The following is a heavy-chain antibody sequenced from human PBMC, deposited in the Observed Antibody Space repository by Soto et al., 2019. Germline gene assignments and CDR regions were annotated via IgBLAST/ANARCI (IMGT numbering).Heavy chain of an antibody. CDR3: TRIMTAYAFDN. CDR1: GGSISSGGYY. V-gene: IGHV4-31*03. CDR2: IYYSGST. J-gene: IGHJ3*02. D-gene: IGHD3-9*01. Sequence: QVQLQESGTGLVKPSQTLSLTCTVSGGSISSGGYYWSWIRQQPGKGLEWIGYIYYSGSTYYNPSLKSRVTISVDTSKNQFSLKLSSVTAADTAVYYCTRIMTAYAFDNWGQGTMVTVSS.